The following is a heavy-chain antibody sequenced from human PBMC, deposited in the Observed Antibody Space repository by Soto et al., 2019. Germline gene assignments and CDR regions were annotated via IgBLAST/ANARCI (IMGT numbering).Heavy chain of an antibody. D-gene: IGHD2-2*01. V-gene: IGHV3-53*01. CDR1: GFTVSSNY. CDR2: IYSGGST. CDR3: ARCGPTGGYCSSTSCYGWDFDL. Sequence: GGSLRLSCAASGFTVSSNYMSWVRQAPGKGLEWVSVIYSGGSTYYADSVKGRFTISRDNSKNTLYLQMNSLRAEDTAVYYCARCGPTGGYCSSTSCYGWDFDLWGRGTLVTVSS. J-gene: IGHJ2*01.